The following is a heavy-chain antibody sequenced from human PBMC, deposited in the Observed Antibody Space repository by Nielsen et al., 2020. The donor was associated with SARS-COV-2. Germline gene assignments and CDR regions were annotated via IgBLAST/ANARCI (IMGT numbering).Heavy chain of an antibody. V-gene: IGHV4-34*01. CDR3: AREGDSRVPGNWFDT. J-gene: IGHJ5*02. Sequence: SETLSLTCAVYGTAFSGYYWSWIRQSPGKGLEWIGEINYSGSVNYNPSLKSRATISVDTSKDQFSLRLRSVTAADTAVYYCAREGDSRVPGNWFDTWGRGALVTVSS. D-gene: IGHD2-2*01. CDR2: INYSGSV. CDR1: GTAFSGYY.